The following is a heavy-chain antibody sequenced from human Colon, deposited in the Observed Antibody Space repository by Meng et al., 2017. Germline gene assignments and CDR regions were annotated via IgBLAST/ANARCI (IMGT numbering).Heavy chain of an antibody. J-gene: IGHJ5*02. CDR3: AKGVANGKVDWFDP. CDR1: GFTFSTYA. V-gene: IGHV3-23*01. CDR2: ISGTGYET. Sequence: GRSLRLSCAASGFTFSTYAMMWVRQAPGKGLEWISTISGTGYETYYADSVKGRFTISRDNSKNFLFLQMSSLRAEDTALYYCAKGVANGKVDWFDPWGQGTLVTVSS. D-gene: IGHD3-3*01.